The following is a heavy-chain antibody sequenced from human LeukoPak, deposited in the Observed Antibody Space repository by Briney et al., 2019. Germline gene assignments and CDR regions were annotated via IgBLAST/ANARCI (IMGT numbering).Heavy chain of an antibody. CDR1: GGTFSSYA. V-gene: IGHV1-69*05. J-gene: IGHJ4*02. Sequence: ASVKVSCKASGGTFSSYAISWVRQAPGQGLEWMGRIIPIFGTANYARKFQGRVTITTDESTSTAYMELSSLRSEDTAVYYCARDYYDSCGYGYWGQGTLVTVSS. CDR3: ARDYYDSCGYGY. CDR2: IIPIFGTA. D-gene: IGHD3-22*01.